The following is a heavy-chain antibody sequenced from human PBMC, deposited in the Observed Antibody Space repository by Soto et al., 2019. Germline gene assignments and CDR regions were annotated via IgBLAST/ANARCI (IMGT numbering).Heavy chain of an antibody. V-gene: IGHV4-39*01. D-gene: IGHD3-22*01. CDR3: VRATYFSDSSGYTRCFDY. CDR2: ISYSGTT. Sequence: SETLSLTCTVSGGSIGNRNTYGAWIRQSPGKGLEYIGTISYSGTTYYNPSLRSRATISADTPKNQFFVRLTSVTAADTAVYYCVRATYFSDSSGYTRCFDYWGQGTLVTVSS. J-gene: IGHJ4*02. CDR1: GGSIGNRNTY.